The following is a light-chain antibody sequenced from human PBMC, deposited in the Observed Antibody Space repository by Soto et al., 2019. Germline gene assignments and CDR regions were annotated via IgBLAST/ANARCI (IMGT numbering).Light chain of an antibody. CDR1: SSNIGSNA. CDR3: AAWDDSLNGHV. J-gene: IGLJ1*01. CDR2: SNN. Sequence: QSVLTQPPSASGTPGQRVTISCSGSSSNIGSNAVNWYQHLPGAAPKLLIHSNNQRPSGVPDRFSGSKSGTSASLAISELQSEDEAYYYCAAWDDSLNGHVLGTGTKLTVL. V-gene: IGLV1-44*01.